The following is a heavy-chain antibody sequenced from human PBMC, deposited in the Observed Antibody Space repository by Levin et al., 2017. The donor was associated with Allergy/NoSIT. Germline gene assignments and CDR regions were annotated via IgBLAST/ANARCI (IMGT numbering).Heavy chain of an antibody. CDR1: WDSVSSNSAA. V-gene: IGHV6-1*01. CDR2: TYYRSKWYN. CDR3: ARDWMVRGVFTYYYYYYMDV. D-gene: IGHD3-10*01. J-gene: IGHJ6*03. Sequence: SQTLSLPCAISWDSVSSNSAAWNWIRQSPSRGLEWLGRTYYRSKWYNDYAVSVKSRITINPDTSKNQFSLQLNSVTPEDTAVYYCARDWMVRGVFTYYYYYYMDVWGKGTTVTVSS.